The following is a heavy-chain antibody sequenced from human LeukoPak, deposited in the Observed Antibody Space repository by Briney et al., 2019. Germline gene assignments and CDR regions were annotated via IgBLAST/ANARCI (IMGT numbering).Heavy chain of an antibody. D-gene: IGHD3-22*01. CDR3: ARGSPPRRNYDSRGYYSYYFDY. J-gene: IGHJ4*02. V-gene: IGHV1-18*01. CDR1: GYTFTSYG. CDR2: ISAYNGNT. Sequence: ASVKVSCKASGYTFTSYGIRWVRQAPGQGLEWMGWISAYNGNTHYAQKLQGRVTMTTDTSTSTVYMELRSLRSDDTAVYYCARGSPPRRNYDSRGYYSYYFDYWGQGTLVTVSS.